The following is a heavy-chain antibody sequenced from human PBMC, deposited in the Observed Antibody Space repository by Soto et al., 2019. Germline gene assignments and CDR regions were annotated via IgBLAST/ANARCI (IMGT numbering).Heavy chain of an antibody. CDR1: GGSISSSSYY. CDR3: ARHTDQWLSPMDY. V-gene: IGHV4-39*01. J-gene: IGHJ4*02. Sequence: QLQLQESGPGLVKPSETLSLTCTVSGGSISSSSYYWGWIRQPPGKGLEWIGNIYYSGSTYYNPSLKSRVTISVDTSQNQFSLKLSSVTAADTAVYYCARHTDQWLSPMDYWGQGTLVTVSS. D-gene: IGHD6-19*01. CDR2: IYYSGST.